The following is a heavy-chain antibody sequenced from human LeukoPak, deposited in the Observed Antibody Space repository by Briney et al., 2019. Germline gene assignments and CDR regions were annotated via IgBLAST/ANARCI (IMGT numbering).Heavy chain of an antibody. CDR1: GHSISSGYY. D-gene: IGHD3-10*01. J-gene: IGHJ5*02. CDR2: IYHSGST. Sequence: SETLSLTCSVSGHSISSGYYWGWIRQPPGKGLEWIGSIYHSGSTYYNPSLKSRVTISVDTSKNQFSLKLSSVAAADTAVYYCARDNGSGSNDWFDPWGQGTLVTVSS. V-gene: IGHV4-38-2*02. CDR3: ARDNGSGSNDWFDP.